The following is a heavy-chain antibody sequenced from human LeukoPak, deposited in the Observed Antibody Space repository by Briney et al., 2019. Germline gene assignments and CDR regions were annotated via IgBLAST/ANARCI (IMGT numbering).Heavy chain of an antibody. CDR2: IKKDGSDK. Sequence: PGGSLRLSCAASGFTFSSYWMNWVRQAPGKGLEWVANIKKDGSDKNYLGSVKGRFTISRDNAKNSLYVQMNSLRVEDTAVCYCVAGSGWRFDYWGQGTLVTVSS. D-gene: IGHD6-19*01. J-gene: IGHJ4*02. CDR3: VAGSGWRFDY. CDR1: GFTFSSYW. V-gene: IGHV3-7*01.